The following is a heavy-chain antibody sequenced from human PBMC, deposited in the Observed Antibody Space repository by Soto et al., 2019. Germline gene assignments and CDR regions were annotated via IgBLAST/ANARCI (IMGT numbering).Heavy chain of an antibody. CDR3: ARDPRVETTLMAVFQG. D-gene: IGHD3-3*01. CDR1: GFSFSNYG. Sequence: QVQLVESGGGVVQPGRSLRLSCAGSGFSFSNYGMHWVRQAPGKGLEWVALIWYDGSNKYYADSVKGRFTISRDNSKNTPYLQMNSLRAEDTAVYYCARDPRVETTLMAVFQGWGQGTLVTVSS. CDR2: IWYDGSNK. J-gene: IGHJ1*01. V-gene: IGHV3-33*01.